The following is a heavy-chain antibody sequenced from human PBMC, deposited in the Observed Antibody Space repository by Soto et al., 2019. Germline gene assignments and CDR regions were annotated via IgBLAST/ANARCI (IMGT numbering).Heavy chain of an antibody. CDR3: ARRYGSAIDY. D-gene: IGHD1-26*01. Sequence: SETLSLTCTVSGGSISSYYWSWIRQPPGKGLEGIGYIYYSGSTNCNPSLKSRVTISVDTSKNHFSLKLRSVTAADTAVYYCARRYGSAIDYWGQGTLVTVSS. CDR1: GGSISSYY. J-gene: IGHJ4*02. V-gene: IGHV4-59*08. CDR2: IYYSGST.